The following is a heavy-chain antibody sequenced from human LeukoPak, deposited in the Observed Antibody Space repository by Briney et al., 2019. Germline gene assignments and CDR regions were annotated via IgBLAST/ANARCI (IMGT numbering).Heavy chain of an antibody. CDR2: TYASGHST. V-gene: IGHV3-23*05. CDR3: ASQSGSYSFEDY. J-gene: IGHJ4*02. D-gene: IGHD1-26*01. Sequence: GGSLRLSCAASGFIFSTFSMTWVRQAPGKGLEWVSSTYASGHSTFYADSVKGRFTISRDNAKNTLYLQMNSLRAEDTAVYYCASQSGSYSFEDYWGQGTLVTVSS. CDR1: GFIFSTFS.